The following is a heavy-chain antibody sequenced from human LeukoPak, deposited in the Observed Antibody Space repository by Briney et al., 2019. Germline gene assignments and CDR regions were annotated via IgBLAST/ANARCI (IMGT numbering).Heavy chain of an antibody. Sequence: GGSLRLSCTASGFSLSAHPMSWVRQGAGKGLEWGSVISGSGQTTYYADSVKGRFTVSKDNSKNTVYLQMSSLRADDTAVYYCAKEKDYRVFDHWGQGTLVTVSS. V-gene: IGHV3-23*01. CDR3: AKEKDYRVFDH. J-gene: IGHJ4*02. CDR1: GFSLSAHP. CDR2: ISGSGQTT. D-gene: IGHD4-11*01.